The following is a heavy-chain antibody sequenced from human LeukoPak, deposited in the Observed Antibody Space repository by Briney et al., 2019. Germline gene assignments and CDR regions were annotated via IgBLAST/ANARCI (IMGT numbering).Heavy chain of an antibody. CDR2: IIPILGIA. J-gene: IGHJ3*02. D-gene: IGHD1-1*01. V-gene: IGHV1-69*02. Sequence: AASVKVSCKASGGTFSSYTISWVRQAPRQRLEWMGRIIPILGIANYAQKFQGRVTITADKSTSTAYMELSSLRSEDTAVYYCARAGTTGKYAFDIWGQGTMVTVSS. CDR1: GGTFSSYT. CDR3: ARAGTTGKYAFDI.